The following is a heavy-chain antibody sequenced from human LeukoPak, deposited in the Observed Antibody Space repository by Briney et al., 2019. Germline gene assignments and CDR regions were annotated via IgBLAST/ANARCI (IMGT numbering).Heavy chain of an antibody. J-gene: IGHJ6*02. CDR2: INHSGST. CDR3: ARNIVVVVAAIWYYYGMDV. CDR1: GGSISSGGYY. V-gene: IGHV4-39*07. D-gene: IGHD2-15*01. Sequence: SETLSLTCTVSGGSISSGGYYWSWIRQPPGKGLEWIGEINHSGSTNYNPSLKSRVTISVDTSKNQFSLKLSSVTAADTAVYYCARNIVVVVAAIWYYYGMDVWGQGTTVTVSS.